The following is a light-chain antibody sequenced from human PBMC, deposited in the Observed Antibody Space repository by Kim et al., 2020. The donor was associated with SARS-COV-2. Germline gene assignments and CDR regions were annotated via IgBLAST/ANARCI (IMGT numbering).Light chain of an antibody. J-gene: IGKJ1*01. V-gene: IGKV1-39*01. CDR3: QQTYGASRT. Sequence: DIQMTQSPSSLSASVGDRVTITCRESQDISRYLNWYQQKPGKAPKLLIYTASSLQSGVPSRFTGSGSETDFTLTISSLQPEDFATYYCQQTYGASRTFGQGTKVDIK. CDR2: TAS. CDR1: QDISRY.